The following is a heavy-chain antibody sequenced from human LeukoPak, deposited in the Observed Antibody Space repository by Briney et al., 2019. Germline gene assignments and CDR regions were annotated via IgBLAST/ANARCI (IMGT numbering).Heavy chain of an antibody. V-gene: IGHV3-74*01. D-gene: IGHD3-10*01. J-gene: IGHJ5*02. CDR3: ARDYYTSFDP. CDR2: VNSDGSST. CDR1: GFTFSSHW. Sequence: GGSLRLSCAASGFTFSSHWMHWVRQAPGKGLVWVSRVNSDGSSTTYADSVKGRLTISRDNAKNTLYLQMNSLRAEDTAVYYCARDYYTSFDPWGQGTLVTVSS.